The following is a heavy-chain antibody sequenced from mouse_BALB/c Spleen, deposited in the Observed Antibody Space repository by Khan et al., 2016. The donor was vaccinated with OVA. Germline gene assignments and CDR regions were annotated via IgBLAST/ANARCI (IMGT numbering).Heavy chain of an antibody. D-gene: IGHD2-3*01. CDR1: GYTFSDYV. CDR3: ARGGYSAFAY. J-gene: IGHJ3*01. V-gene: IGHV1-81*01. Sequence: QVQLQQSGPELVKPGASLKVSCKASGYTFSDYVIGWVKKKTRQGLEWIGDIFPGSDIPYYTEKFKGKATLTADKSSSTAYMQLSSLTSEDSAVYFWARGGYSAFAYWGQGTLVTVSA. CDR2: IFPGSDIP.